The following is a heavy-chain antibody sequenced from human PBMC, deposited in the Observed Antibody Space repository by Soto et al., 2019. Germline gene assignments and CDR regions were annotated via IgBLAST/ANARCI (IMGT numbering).Heavy chain of an antibody. CDR2: IYWDDDK. J-gene: IGHJ6*02. D-gene: IGHD3-16*02. V-gene: IGHV2-5*02. CDR3: AHGTFGGIIVAGAMDV. Sequence: SGPTRVNPSQTRTLTCTFSGFSLSSTGVGVAWIRQPPGKALEWLAVIYWDDDKRYSTSLKNMLTVSKDTSKNQVVLTMTNVAPADTATYYCAHGTFGGIIVAGAMDVWGQGTTVTVS. CDR1: GFSLSSTGVG.